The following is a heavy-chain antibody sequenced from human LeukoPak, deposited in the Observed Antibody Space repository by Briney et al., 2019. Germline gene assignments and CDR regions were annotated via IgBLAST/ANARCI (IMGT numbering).Heavy chain of an antibody. J-gene: IGHJ4*02. CDR1: GGSISSSSYY. V-gene: IGHV4-61*05. CDR3: ASRKHYYDSSGYYPFDY. CDR2: IYYSGST. Sequence: SETLSLTCTVSGGSISSSSYYWGWIRQPPGKGLEWIGYIYYSGSTNYNPSLKSRVTISVDTSKNQFSLKLSSVTAADTAVYYCASRKHYYDSSGYYPFDYWGQGTLVTVSS. D-gene: IGHD3-22*01.